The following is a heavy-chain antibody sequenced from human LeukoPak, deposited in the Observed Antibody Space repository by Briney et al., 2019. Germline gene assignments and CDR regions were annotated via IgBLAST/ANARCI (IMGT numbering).Heavy chain of an antibody. J-gene: IGHJ4*02. CDR2: IYSGGST. CDR3: AREGID. Sequence: TGGSLRLSCAASGFTFSNYAMRWVRQAPGKGLEWVSVIYSGGSTYYADSVKGRFTISRDNSKNTLYLQMNSLRAEDTAVYYCAREGIDWGQGTLVTVSS. V-gene: IGHV3-66*01. D-gene: IGHD2/OR15-2a*01. CDR1: GFTFSNYA.